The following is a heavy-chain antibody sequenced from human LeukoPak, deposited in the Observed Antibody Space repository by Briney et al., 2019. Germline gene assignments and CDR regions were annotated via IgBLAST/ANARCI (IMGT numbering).Heavy chain of an antibody. CDR3: AKDQSSYYDSSGYDY. Sequence: ASVKVSCKASGYTFTSYGISWVRQAPGQGLEWMGWISAYNGNTNYAQKLQGRVTMTTDTSTSTAYMELRSLRSDDTAVYYCAKDQSSYYDSSGYDYWGQGTLVTVYS. J-gene: IGHJ4*02. V-gene: IGHV1-18*01. D-gene: IGHD3-22*01. CDR2: ISAYNGNT. CDR1: GYTFTSYG.